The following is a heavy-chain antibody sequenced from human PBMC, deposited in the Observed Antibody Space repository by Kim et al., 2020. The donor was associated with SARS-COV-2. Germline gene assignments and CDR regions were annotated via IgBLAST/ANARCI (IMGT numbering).Heavy chain of an antibody. J-gene: IGHJ4*02. Sequence: GGSLRLSCATSGFSFTTYGMSWLRQAPGKGLEWVSGIAGGSDRTYYADSVKGRFTISRDNSKNTLYLQMNSLRAEDTALYYCAKAPWSGPTNWGQGTLVTVSS. CDR1: GFSFTTYG. CDR2: IAGGSDRT. CDR3: AKAPWSGPTN. D-gene: IGHD3-10*01. V-gene: IGHV3-23*01.